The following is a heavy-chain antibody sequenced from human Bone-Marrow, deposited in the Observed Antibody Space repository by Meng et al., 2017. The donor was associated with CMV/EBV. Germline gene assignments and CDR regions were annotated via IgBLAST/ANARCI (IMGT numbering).Heavy chain of an antibody. J-gene: IGHJ6*02. CDR2: IKQDGSEK. V-gene: IGHV3-7*01. CDR3: ARVINYYYGMDV. Sequence: GESLKISCAASGFTSSIYWMSWVRQARGKGLEWVANIKQDGSEKYYVDSVKGRFTISRDNAKNSLYLQMNSLRAEDTAVYYCARVINYYYGMDVWGQGTTVTVSS. CDR1: GFTSSIYW. D-gene: IGHD2/OR15-2a*01.